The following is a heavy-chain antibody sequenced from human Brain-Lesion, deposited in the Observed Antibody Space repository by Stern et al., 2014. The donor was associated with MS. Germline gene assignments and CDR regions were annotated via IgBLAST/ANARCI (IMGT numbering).Heavy chain of an antibody. D-gene: IGHD3-3*01. Sequence: VQLVESGAEVKKPGASVKVSCKTSGYIFTGYYIHWVRQAPGQGLEWMAWINPNTGGTKYAQKFQGRVLMSRDTYTTTAYVEMSSLTSDDTAVYYCARDQRGITIFGVVTDYYYLGMDVWGQGTTVTVSS. CDR1: GYIFTGYY. CDR3: ARDQRGITIFGVVTDYYYLGMDV. CDR2: INPNTGGT. J-gene: IGHJ6*02. V-gene: IGHV1-2*02.